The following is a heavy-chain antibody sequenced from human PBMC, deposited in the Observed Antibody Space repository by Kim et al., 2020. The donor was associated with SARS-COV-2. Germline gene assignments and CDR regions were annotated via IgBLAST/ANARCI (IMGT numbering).Heavy chain of an antibody. V-gene: IGHV3-23*01. Sequence: GGSLRLSCAASGFTFSSYAMSWVRQAPGKGLEWVSAISGSGGSTYYADSVKGRFTISRDNSKNTLYLQMNSLRAEDMAVYYCAKGNRITMVRGVIDYWGQGTLVTVSS. CDR3: AKGNRITMVRGVIDY. J-gene: IGHJ4*02. CDR2: ISGSGGST. CDR1: GFTFSSYA. D-gene: IGHD3-10*01.